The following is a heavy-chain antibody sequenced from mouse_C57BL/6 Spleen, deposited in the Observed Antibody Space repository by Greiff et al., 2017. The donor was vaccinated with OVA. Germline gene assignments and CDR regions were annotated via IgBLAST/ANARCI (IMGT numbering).Heavy chain of an antibody. V-gene: IGHV1-62-2*01. D-gene: IGHD1-1*02. CDR1: GYSFTEYT. CDR2: FYPGRGSI. J-gene: IGHJ3*01. Sequence: QVQLQQSGAELVKPGASVKLSCKASGYSFTEYTIHWVKQRSGQGLVWIGWFYPGRGSIKYNETFKDKATLTADKSSSTVDMKMSRLTSEDSAVYVGARHEDGSSGDYFDDWGQGTMVTVSS. CDR3: ARHEDGSSGDYFDD.